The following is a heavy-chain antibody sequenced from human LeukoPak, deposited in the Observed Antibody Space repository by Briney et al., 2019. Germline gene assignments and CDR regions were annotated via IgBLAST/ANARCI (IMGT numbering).Heavy chain of an antibody. Sequence: SETLSLTCTVSGGSISSSSYYWGWIRQPPGKGLEWIGSIYYSGSTYYNPSLKSRVTISVDTSKSQFSLKLSSVTAADTAVYYCARQAMMANYFDYWGQGTLVTVSS. J-gene: IGHJ4*02. CDR2: IYYSGST. D-gene: IGHD3-22*01. CDR3: ARQAMMANYFDY. CDR1: GGSISSSSYY. V-gene: IGHV4-39*01.